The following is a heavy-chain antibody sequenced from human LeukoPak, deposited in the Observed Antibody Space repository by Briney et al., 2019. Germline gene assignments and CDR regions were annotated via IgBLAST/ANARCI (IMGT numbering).Heavy chain of an antibody. J-gene: IGHJ2*01. V-gene: IGHV1-2*02. CDR1: GYTLTGYY. CDR3: AREGYSSGWYESVLSRYFDL. Sequence: ASVKVSCKASGYTLTGYYMHWVRQAPGHGSEWMGWINPNSGDRNYAQKFQRRVTMTRDTSISTAYMELSRLRSDDTAVYYCAREGYSSGWYESVLSRYFDLWGRGTLVTVSS. CDR2: INPNSGDR. D-gene: IGHD6-19*01.